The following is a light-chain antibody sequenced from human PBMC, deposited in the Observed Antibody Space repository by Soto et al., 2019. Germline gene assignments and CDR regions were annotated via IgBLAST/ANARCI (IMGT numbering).Light chain of an antibody. CDR2: DAS. V-gene: IGKV1-5*01. J-gene: IGKJ2*01. CDR3: HQYNIYSYS. Sequence: IQMTQSPSTLSASVGDRVTITCRASQSISRCLAWYQQKPGTAPKLLIYDASSVESGVPSRFSGSGSGTEFTLTSRNLQPDDFATYYCHQYNIYSYSFGQGTKLEIK. CDR1: QSISRC.